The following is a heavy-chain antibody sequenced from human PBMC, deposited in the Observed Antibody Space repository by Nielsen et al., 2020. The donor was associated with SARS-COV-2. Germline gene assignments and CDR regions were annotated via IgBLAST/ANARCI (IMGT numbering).Heavy chain of an antibody. CDR1: GGSISSSSYY. D-gene: IGHD3-3*01. CDR2: IYYSGST. Sequence: SETLSLTCTVSGGSISSSSYYWGWIRQPPGKGLEWIGSIYYSGSTYYNPSLKSRVTISVDTSKNQFSLKLSSVTAADTAVYYCARDRVIFGVAESMDVWGQGTTVTVSS. V-gene: IGHV4-39*02. J-gene: IGHJ6*02. CDR3: ARDRVIFGVAESMDV.